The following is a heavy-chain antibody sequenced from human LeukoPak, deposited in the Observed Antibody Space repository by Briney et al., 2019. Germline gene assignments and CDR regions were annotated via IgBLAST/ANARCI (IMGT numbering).Heavy chain of an antibody. V-gene: IGHV3-23*01. D-gene: IGHD6-19*01. CDR1: GFTFSTYD. Sequence: PGGSLRFSCAASGFTFSTYDMTWVRQAPGKGLEWVSSISGSGGSTYYADSVKGRFTTSRDNSKNTLYLQMNGLRAEDTAVYYCAKDLAAVPGNKYFAYWGQGTLVTVSS. CDR2: ISGSGGST. CDR3: AKDLAAVPGNKYFAY. J-gene: IGHJ4*02.